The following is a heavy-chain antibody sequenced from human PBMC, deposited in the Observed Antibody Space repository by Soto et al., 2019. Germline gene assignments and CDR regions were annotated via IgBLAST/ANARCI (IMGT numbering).Heavy chain of an antibody. CDR3: TRGKDLEPTVWGY. V-gene: IGHV4-31*03. J-gene: IGHJ4*02. CDR1: GDSMGSGGHY. Sequence: QVHLQESGPGLVRPSETLSLTCIVTGDSMGSGGHYYNWIRQLPGKGLEWIGYVYYSGATHYNPSLRARETISRATSKNQFFLRLTSVTAADTAVYFCTRGKDLEPTVWGYWGQGTQVTVSS. D-gene: IGHD7-27*01. CDR2: VYYSGAT.